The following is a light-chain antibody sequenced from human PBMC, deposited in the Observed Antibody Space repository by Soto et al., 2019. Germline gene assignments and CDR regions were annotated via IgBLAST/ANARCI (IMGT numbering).Light chain of an antibody. CDR3: QQYNNSRPYT. CDR2: VAS. V-gene: IGKV3-15*01. Sequence: TQSPATLSGSLGARATLSCGARQLISGNLAWFPQNPGQAPRLLIYVASTRATGIPDRFFGSGSCTEYSLTIISLKPPEYSVYYCQQYNNSRPYTFGQGTKVDIK. CDR1: QLISGN. J-gene: IGKJ2*01.